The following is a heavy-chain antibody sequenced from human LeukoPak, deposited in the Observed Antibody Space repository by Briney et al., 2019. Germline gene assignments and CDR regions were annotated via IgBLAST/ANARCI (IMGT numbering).Heavy chain of an antibody. Sequence: SETLSLTCTVSGGSFSSSYWSWIRQPPGKGLEGIGYIYYSGSATYNSSLKCRLTISVATPKNQFSLDLSSVTAADTAVYDCARAPESFLSGSYAGGYYCFDLWGRGALVTVSS. CDR2: IYYSGSA. J-gene: IGHJ2*01. V-gene: IGHV4-59*01. CDR1: GGSFSSSY. CDR3: ARAPESFLSGSYAGGYYCFDL. D-gene: IGHD3-10*01.